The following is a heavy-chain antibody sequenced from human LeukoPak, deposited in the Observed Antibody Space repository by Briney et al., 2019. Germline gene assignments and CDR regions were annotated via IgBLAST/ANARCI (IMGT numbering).Heavy chain of an antibody. Sequence: GGSLRLSCAASGFTFSSYAMHWVRQAPGKGLEWVAVISYDGSNKYYADSVKGRFTISRDNSKNTLYLQMNSLRAKDTAVYYCARDRGQWLVHTYYYYGMDVWGQGTTVTVSS. D-gene: IGHD6-19*01. CDR2: ISYDGSNK. V-gene: IGHV3-30-3*01. CDR3: ARDRGQWLVHTYYYYGMDV. CDR1: GFTFSSYA. J-gene: IGHJ6*02.